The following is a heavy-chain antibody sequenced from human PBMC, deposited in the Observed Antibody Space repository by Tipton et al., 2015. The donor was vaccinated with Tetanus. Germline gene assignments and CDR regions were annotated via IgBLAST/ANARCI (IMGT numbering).Heavy chain of an antibody. CDR3: ARGFYSGWYLLWAYYFDY. V-gene: IGHV6-1*01. D-gene: IGHD6-19*01. CDR1: GDSVSSNSAA. Sequence: GLVKPSQTLSLTCAISGDSVSSNSAAWNWIRQSPSRGLEWLGRTYYRSKWYNDYAVSVKSRITINPDTSKNQFSLQLNSVTPEDTAVYYCARGFYSGWYLLWAYYFDYWGQGTLVTVSS. J-gene: IGHJ4*02. CDR2: TYYRSKWYN.